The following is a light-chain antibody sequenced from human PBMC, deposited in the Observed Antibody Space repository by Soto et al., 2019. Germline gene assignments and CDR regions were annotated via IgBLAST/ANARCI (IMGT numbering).Light chain of an antibody. J-gene: IGKJ4*01. CDR1: QDISSD. V-gene: IGKV1-12*01. CDR3: QQASRFPLS. Sequence: DIQMTQSPSSVSASVGDRVTITCRASQDISSDLAWYQHRPGKGPKFLIYEASTLQNGVPSRFSGSGSGTDFTLTSNNLQPEYLATYFCQQASRFPLSFGGGTKVEMK. CDR2: EAS.